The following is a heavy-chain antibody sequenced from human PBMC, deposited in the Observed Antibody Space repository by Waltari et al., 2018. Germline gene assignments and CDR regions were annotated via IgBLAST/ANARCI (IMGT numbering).Heavy chain of an antibody. CDR1: GGSISSYY. J-gene: IGHJ6*02. CDR2: IYYSGGT. V-gene: IGHV4-59*01. D-gene: IGHD3-3*01. Sequence: QVQLQESGPGLVKPSETLSLTCTVSGGSISSYYWSWIRQPPGKGLEWIGYIYYSGGTNYTPSLKSRVTIAVDTSKNQFSLKLSSVTAADTAVYYCARDRWMDFWSGYYTGMPPSGYYYYGMDVWGQGTTVTVSS. CDR3: ARDRWMDFWSGYYTGMPPSGYYYYGMDV.